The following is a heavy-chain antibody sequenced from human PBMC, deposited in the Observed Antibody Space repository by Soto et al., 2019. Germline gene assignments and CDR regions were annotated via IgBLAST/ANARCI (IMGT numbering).Heavy chain of an antibody. CDR2: IYHSGST. CDR1: TYSISSDYY. Sequence: LSLTCAVSTYSISSDYYWGWIRQPPGKGLEWIGSIYHSGSTYYNPSLKSRVTISIDTSKNQFSLKLSSATASDTAVYYCARDRERYRYSSSWCDPWGQGTLVTVSS. V-gene: IGHV4-38-2*02. D-gene: IGHD5-18*01. J-gene: IGHJ5*02. CDR3: ARDRERYRYSSSWCDP.